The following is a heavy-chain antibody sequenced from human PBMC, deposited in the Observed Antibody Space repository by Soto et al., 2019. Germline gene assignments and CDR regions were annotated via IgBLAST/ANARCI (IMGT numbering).Heavy chain of an antibody. CDR1: GASVSSNSAA. CDR3: ARGSSSVVYYYYGMDV. D-gene: IGHD6-6*01. J-gene: IGHJ6*02. V-gene: IGHV6-1*01. CDR2: TYYRSKWYN. Sequence: LSLTCAISGASVSSNSAAWNWIMQSXSRGLEWLGRTYYRSKWYNDYAVSVKSRITINPDTSKNQFSLQLNSVTPEDTAVYYCARGSSSVVYYYYGMDVWGQGTTVTVSS.